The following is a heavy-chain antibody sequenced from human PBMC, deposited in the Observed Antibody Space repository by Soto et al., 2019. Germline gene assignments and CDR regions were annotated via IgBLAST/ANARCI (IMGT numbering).Heavy chain of an antibody. Sequence: EVQLVESGGGLVKHGGSLRLSCAASGFTFSSYSMNWVRQAPGKGLEWVSSISSSSSYIYYADSVKGRFTISRDNAKNSLYLQMNSLRAEDTAVYYCARDIVATIWAFDYWGQGTLVTVSS. V-gene: IGHV3-21*01. CDR2: ISSSSSYI. J-gene: IGHJ4*02. D-gene: IGHD5-12*01. CDR3: ARDIVATIWAFDY. CDR1: GFTFSSYS.